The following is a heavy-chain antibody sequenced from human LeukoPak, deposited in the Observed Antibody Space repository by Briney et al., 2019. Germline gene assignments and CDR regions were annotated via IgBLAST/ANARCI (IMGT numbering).Heavy chain of an antibody. J-gene: IGHJ4*02. CDR3: ARGPMVVTPIDY. Sequence: GGSLRLSCAASGFTFSSYSMNWVRQAPGKGLEWVSSISSSSSYIYYADSVKGRFTISRDNAKNSLHLQMNSLRAEDTAVYYCARGPMVVTPIDYWGQGTLVTVSS. CDR1: GFTFSSYS. CDR2: ISSSSSYI. V-gene: IGHV3-21*01. D-gene: IGHD4-23*01.